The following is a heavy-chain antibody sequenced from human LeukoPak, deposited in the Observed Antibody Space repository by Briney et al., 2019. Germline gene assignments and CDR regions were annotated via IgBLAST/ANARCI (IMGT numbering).Heavy chain of an antibody. CDR3: ARHGYCSSTSCYYYYYYMDV. Sequence: SETLSLTCTVSGGSISNYYWSWIRQPPGKGLEWIAYIFYTGSTNYNPSFKSRVTISVDTSKNQFSLKLSSVTAADTAVYYCARHGYCSSTSCYYYYYYMDVWGKGTTVTVSS. CDR1: GGSISNYY. V-gene: IGHV4-59*08. J-gene: IGHJ6*03. D-gene: IGHD2-2*03. CDR2: IFYTGST.